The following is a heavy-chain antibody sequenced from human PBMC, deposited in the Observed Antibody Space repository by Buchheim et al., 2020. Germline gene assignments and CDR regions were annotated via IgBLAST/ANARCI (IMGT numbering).Heavy chain of an antibody. CDR2: IYTSGST. J-gene: IGHJ5*02. CDR1: GGSISSGSYY. D-gene: IGHD5-12*01. V-gene: IGHV4-61*02. CDR3: AREVATITYNWFDP. Sequence: QVQLQESGPGLVKPSQTLSLTCTVSGGSISSGSYYWSWIRQPAGKGLEWIGRIYTSGSTNYNPSLKSRVTISVDTSKNQFSLKLSSVTAADTAVYYCAREVATITYNWFDPWGQGTL.